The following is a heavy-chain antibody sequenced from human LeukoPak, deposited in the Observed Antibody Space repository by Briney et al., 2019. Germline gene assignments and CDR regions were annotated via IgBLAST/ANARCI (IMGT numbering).Heavy chain of an antibody. CDR3: ARGQTTVTTNWFDT. Sequence: SETLSLTCAVYGGSFSGYYWSWIRQPPGKGLEWIGEINHSGSTNYNPSLKSRVTISVDTSKNQFSLKLSSVTAADTAVYYCARGQTTVTTNWFDTWGQGTLVIVSS. CDR1: GGSFSGYY. V-gene: IGHV4-34*01. CDR2: INHSGST. D-gene: IGHD4-17*01. J-gene: IGHJ5*02.